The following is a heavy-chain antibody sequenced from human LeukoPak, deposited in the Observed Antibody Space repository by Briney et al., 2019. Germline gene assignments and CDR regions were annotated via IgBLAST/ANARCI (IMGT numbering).Heavy chain of an antibody. CDR2: ISGSGGST. D-gene: IGHD2-15*01. V-gene: IGHV3-23*01. CDR3: AKDMDSRIVVVAQNYDY. CDR1: GGSISSSN. Sequence: ETLSLTCAVSGGSISSSNWWSWVRQPPGKGLEWVSAISGSGGSTYYADSVKGRFTISRDNSKNTLYLQMNSLRAEDTAVYYCAKDMDSRIVVVAQNYDYWGQGTLVTVSS. J-gene: IGHJ4*02.